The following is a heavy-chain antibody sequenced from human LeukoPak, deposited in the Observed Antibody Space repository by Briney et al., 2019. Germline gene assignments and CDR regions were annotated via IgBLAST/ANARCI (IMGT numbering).Heavy chain of an antibody. J-gene: IGHJ4*02. V-gene: IGHV4-4*07. CDR1: GGSISSYY. CDR3: ARENYDFWSGYLDY. CDR2: IYTSGST. D-gene: IGHD3-3*01. Sequence: SETLSLTCIVSGGSISSYYWSWIRQPAGKGLEWIGRIYTSGSTNYNPSLKSRVTISVDTSKNQFSLKLSSVTAADTAVYYCARENYDFWSGYLDYWGQGTLVTVSS.